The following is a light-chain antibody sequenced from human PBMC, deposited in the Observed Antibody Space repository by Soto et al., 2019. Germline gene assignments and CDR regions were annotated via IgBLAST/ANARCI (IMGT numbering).Light chain of an antibody. CDR3: QQYDKQPVT. CDR1: QDISNF. V-gene: IGKV1-33*01. J-gene: IGKJ4*01. Sequence: DIQMTQSPSSLSASVGDRVTITCQASQDISNFLNWYHQTAGKAPRLLIYDVSSLQPVVASRFSGSGSGTDFSLTINSLQPEDIGTFYCQQYDKQPVTFGGGTKVEIK. CDR2: DVS.